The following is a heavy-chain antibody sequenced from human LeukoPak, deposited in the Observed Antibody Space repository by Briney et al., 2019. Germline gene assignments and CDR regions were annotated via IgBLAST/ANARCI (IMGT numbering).Heavy chain of an antibody. D-gene: IGHD5-12*01. Sequence: SETLSLTRTVSGGSFTSSTYYWGWIRQPPGEGLEWIGYIYYSGSTNYNPSLKSRVTISVDTSKNQFSLKLRSVTAADTAVYYCARSGSYSGYDFTFWGQGTLVTVSS. J-gene: IGHJ4*02. CDR3: ARSGSYSGYDFTF. CDR1: GGSFTSSTYY. CDR2: IYYSGST. V-gene: IGHV4-61*05.